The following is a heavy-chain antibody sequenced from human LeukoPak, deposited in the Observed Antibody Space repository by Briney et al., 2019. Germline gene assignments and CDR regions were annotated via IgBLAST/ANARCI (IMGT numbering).Heavy chain of an antibody. J-gene: IGHJ4*02. Sequence: GGSLRLSCTASGFTFSNFWMNWVRQAPGKGLEWVSSISSSSSYIYYADSVKGRFTISRDNAKNSLYLQMNSLRAEDTAVYYCARTIAAAGTPYDYWGQGTLVTVSS. V-gene: IGHV3-21*01. CDR2: ISSSSSYI. CDR3: ARTIAAAGTPYDY. D-gene: IGHD6-13*01. CDR1: GFTFSNFW.